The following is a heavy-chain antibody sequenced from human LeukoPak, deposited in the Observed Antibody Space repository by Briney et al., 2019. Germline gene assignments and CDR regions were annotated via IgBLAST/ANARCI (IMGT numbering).Heavy chain of an antibody. D-gene: IGHD2-2*02. V-gene: IGHV1-69*05. J-gene: IGHJ4*02. CDR1: GYTFTSYD. CDR3: ARGEPAAAIRELGY. CDR2: IIPIFGTA. Sequence: ASVKVSCKASGYTFTSYDINWVRQATGQGLEWMGGIIPIFGTANYAQKFQGRVTITTDESTSTAYMELSSLRSEDTAVYYCARGEPAAAIRELGYWGQGTLVTVS.